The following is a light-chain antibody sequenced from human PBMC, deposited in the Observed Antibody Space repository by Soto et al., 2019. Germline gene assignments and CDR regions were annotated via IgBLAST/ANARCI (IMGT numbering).Light chain of an antibody. J-gene: IGKJ5*01. CDR1: QSVSSSY. Sequence: EIVLTQSPGTLSLSPGERATLSCRAIQSVSSSYLAWYQQKPGQAPRLLIYGASSRATGIPDRFSGSGSGTDFTLTISRLEPEDFAVYYCQQRNNWPPITFGQGTRLEIK. V-gene: IGKV3D-20*02. CDR3: QQRNNWPPIT. CDR2: GAS.